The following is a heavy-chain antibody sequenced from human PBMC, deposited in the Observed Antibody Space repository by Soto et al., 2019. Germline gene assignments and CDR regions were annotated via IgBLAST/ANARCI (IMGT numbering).Heavy chain of an antibody. Sequence: QVQLVESGGGVVQPGRSLRLSCVASGFTFSSYGMHWVRQAPGKGLEWVAVISYAGDYQYYADSVKGRFTISRDNSKNTLYLQMNTLRPEDTAVYFCAKSRGGSSWYEGDSWGQGTLVTVSS. J-gene: IGHJ4*02. CDR2: ISYAGDYQ. D-gene: IGHD6-13*01. CDR3: AKSRGGSSWYEGDS. CDR1: GFTFSSYG. V-gene: IGHV3-30*18.